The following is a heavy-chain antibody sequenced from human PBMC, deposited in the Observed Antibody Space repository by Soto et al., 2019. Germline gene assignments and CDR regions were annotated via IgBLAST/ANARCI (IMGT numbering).Heavy chain of an antibody. D-gene: IGHD2-15*01. CDR1: GFSFSDYS. CDR3: TKDRVPDGIYSIDY. CDR2: IDLSGTTT. Sequence: GGSLRLSCAASGFSFSDYSMNWVRQAPGKGLEWVSFIDLSGTTTYYRDSVKGRFTIFKDKSMNTVYLQMNSLTVEDAAVYYCTKDRVPDGIYSIDYPGQAALVSVSS. V-gene: IGHV3-23*03. J-gene: IGHJ4*02.